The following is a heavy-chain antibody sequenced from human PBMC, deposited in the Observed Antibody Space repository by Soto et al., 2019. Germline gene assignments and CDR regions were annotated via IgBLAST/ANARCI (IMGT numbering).Heavy chain of an antibody. D-gene: IGHD3-16*01. Sequence: QAQLVQSGAEAKQPGASVKVSCKASGYTFTDYALHWVRQAPGQGLEWMGWIDVGNGNTGYSRKFQGRVTTDRDTSATTANIELTSLTSEDTAIYYCAREGARCAPVYLWRQGTLVSVSS. CDR1: GYTFTDYA. J-gene: IGHJ4*02. CDR3: AREGARCAPVYL. CDR2: IDVGNGNT. V-gene: IGHV1-3*01.